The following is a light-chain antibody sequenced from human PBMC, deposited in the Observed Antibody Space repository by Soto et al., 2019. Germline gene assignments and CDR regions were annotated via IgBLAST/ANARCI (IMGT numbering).Light chain of an antibody. J-gene: IGLJ2*01. CDR3: QVWDSSSDHRI. CDR2: YDT. V-gene: IGLV3-21*04. CDR1: NIETKT. Sequence: SSVLTQPPSVSVAPGKTAKITCGGDNIETKTVHWYQQKPGQAPVLVIYYDTDRPSGIPERFSGSNSENTATLIITRVEAGDEADYYCQVWDSSSDHRIFGGGTKLTVL.